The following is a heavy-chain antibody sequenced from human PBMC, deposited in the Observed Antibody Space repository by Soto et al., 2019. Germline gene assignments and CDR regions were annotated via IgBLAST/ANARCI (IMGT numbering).Heavy chain of an antibody. CDR2: IFPLTDIP. CDR1: GGTFRNYP. J-gene: IGHJ4*02. V-gene: IGHV1-69*02. Sequence: QVQLVQSGTEVKKPGSSVKVSCKASGGTFRNYPINWVRQAPGQGLEWMGSIFPLTDIPDYAQNFQARLTISADKSTSTAYMELCSLTSDETALYFCARCPLVVLKYFESWGQGTLVTVSS. CDR3: ARCPLVVLKYFES.